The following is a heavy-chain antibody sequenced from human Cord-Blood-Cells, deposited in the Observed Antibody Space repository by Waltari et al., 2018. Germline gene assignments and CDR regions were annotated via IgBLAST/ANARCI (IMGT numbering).Heavy chain of an antibody. Sequence: QVQLQQWGAGLLKPSETLSLTCAVYGGSFSGYYWSWIRQPPGKGPEWIGEINQSGSTNYNPSLKSRVTISVDTSKNQFSLKLSSVTAADTAVYYCARERPLIGYDSSGYYYIHDYWGQGTLVTVSS. CDR3: ARERPLIGYDSSGYYYIHDY. CDR2: INQSGST. CDR1: GGSFSGYY. D-gene: IGHD3-22*01. J-gene: IGHJ4*02. V-gene: IGHV4-34*01.